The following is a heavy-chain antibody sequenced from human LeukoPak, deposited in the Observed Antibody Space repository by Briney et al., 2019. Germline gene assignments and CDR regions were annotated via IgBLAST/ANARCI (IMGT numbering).Heavy chain of an antibody. D-gene: IGHD2-2*01. CDR2: INSDGSWT. CDR3: VSFYETY. Sequence: GGSLRLSCAASGNYWMHWVRQAPGKGLLWVSHINSDGSWTTYADSVKGRFTISKDNAKNTVYLQMNNLRAEDTAVYYCVSFYETYWGRGTLVTVTS. J-gene: IGHJ4*02. CDR1: GNYW. V-gene: IGHV3-74*01.